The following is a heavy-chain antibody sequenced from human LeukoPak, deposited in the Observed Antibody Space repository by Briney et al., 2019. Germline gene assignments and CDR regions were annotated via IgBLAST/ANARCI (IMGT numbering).Heavy chain of an antibody. D-gene: IGHD4-23*01. CDR3: ARDRRIRRHCGGNSSWFDP. CDR1: GFTFSSYR. Sequence: GGSLTLLCAASGFTFSSYRMNWVRQAPGRGLEWVSSMNSSSSYILYAVSVKGRFTISRDNAKNSLYLQMNSLRAEDTAVYYCARDRRIRRHCGGNSSWFDPWGQGTLVTVSS. J-gene: IGHJ5*02. CDR2: MNSSSSYI. V-gene: IGHV3-21*01.